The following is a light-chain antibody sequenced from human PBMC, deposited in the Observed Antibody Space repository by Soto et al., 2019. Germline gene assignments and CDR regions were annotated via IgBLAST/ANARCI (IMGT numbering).Light chain of an antibody. V-gene: IGKV1-5*03. CDR3: QHYNSYSLT. CDR2: KAS. Sequence: DIQMTQSPSTLSGSVGDRVTITCRASQTISSWLAWYQQKPGKAPKLLIYKASTLKSGVPSRYSGSGSGTEFTLTISSLQPDDFATYYCQHYNSYSLTFGGGNKVDIK. CDR1: QTISSW. J-gene: IGKJ4*01.